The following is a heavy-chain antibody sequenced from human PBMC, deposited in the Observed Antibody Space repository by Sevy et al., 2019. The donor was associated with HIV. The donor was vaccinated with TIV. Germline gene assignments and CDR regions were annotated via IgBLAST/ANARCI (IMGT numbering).Heavy chain of an antibody. Sequence: SETLSLTCAVSGGSIRSVNWWHWVRQPPGKGLEWIGEIYHTGSTNNNPSLKSRVTISVDHAKNQFSLILRSVMATGTAVYDCARGEEAPRGFAPWGQGSPVTVPS. J-gene: IGHJ5*02. CDR1: GGSIRSVNW. CDR2: IYHTGST. V-gene: IGHV4-4*02. CDR3: ARGEEAPRGFAP. D-gene: IGHD3-16*01.